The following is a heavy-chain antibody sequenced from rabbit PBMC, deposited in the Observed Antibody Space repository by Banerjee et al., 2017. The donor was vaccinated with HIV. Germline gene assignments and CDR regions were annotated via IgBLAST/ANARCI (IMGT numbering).Heavy chain of an antibody. V-gene: IGHV1S40*01. J-gene: IGHJ4*01. CDR3: ARWVSGSNYWDL. D-gene: IGHD8-1*01. CDR2: IYAGSGGST. Sequence: QSLEESGGDLVKPGASLTLTCTASGFSFSSSYYMCWVRQAPGKGLEWIACIYAGSGGSTYYASWAKGRFTISKTSSTTVTLQMTSMTGADTDTYFCARWVSGSNYWDLWGPGTLVTVS. CDR1: GFSFSSSYY.